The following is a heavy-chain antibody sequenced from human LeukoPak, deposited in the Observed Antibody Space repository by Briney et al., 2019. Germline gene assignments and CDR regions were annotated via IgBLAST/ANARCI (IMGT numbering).Heavy chain of an antibody. CDR2: ISSSSSYT. CDR1: GFIFSDHY. CDR3: SSLEDIYKFCGY. V-gene: IGHV3-11*03. Sequence: GGSLRLSCAACGFIFSDHYMSCIRQAPGKGLEWVSYISSSSSYTKYADSVKGRFTISRDNAKNSLYLQRNSLRAEDTAVYYCSSLEDIYKFCGYWGQGTLVPVSS. J-gene: IGHJ4*02. D-gene: IGHD2-15*01.